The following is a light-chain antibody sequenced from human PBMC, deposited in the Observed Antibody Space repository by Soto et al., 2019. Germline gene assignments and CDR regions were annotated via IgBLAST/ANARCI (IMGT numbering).Light chain of an antibody. CDR3: QQSYSTPLA. CDR2: AAS. CDR1: QSISSY. Sequence: DIQMTQSPSSLSASVGDRVAITCRASQSISSYLNWNQQKPGKAPKLLIYAASSLQSGVPSRFSGSGSGTDFTLTISSLQPEDFATYYCQQSYSTPLAFGPGTKADI. J-gene: IGKJ3*01. V-gene: IGKV1-39*01.